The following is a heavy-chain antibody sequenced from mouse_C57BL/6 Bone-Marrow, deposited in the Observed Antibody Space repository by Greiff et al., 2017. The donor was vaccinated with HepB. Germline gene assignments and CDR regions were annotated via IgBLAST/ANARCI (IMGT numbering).Heavy chain of an antibody. CDR2: IDPENGDT. CDR3: TTTPYYYGSSYGFDY. Sequence: VQLQQSGAELVRPGASVKLSCTASGFNIKDDYMHWVKQRPEQGLEWIGWIDPENGDTEYASKFQGKATITSDKSSNTAYLQLSSLTSEDTAVYYCTTTPYYYGSSYGFDYWGQGTTLTVSS. J-gene: IGHJ2*01. D-gene: IGHD1-1*01. V-gene: IGHV14-4*01. CDR1: GFNIKDDY.